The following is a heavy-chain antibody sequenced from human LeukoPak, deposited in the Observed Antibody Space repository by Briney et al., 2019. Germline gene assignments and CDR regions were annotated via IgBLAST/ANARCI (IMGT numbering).Heavy chain of an antibody. V-gene: IGHV3-74*01. J-gene: IGHJ4*02. CDR1: GFTFSSYW. D-gene: IGHD6-19*01. CDR3: AKDIRASIAVAGPFDY. CDR2: INSDGSST. Sequence: PGGSLRLSCAASGFTFSSYWMHWVRQAPGKGLVWVSRINSDGSSTSYADSVKGRFTISRDNAKNTLYLQMNSLRAEDTAVYYCAKDIRASIAVAGPFDYWGQGTLVTVSS.